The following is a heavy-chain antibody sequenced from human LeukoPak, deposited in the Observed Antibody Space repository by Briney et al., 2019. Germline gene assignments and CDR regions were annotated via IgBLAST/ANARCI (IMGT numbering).Heavy chain of an antibody. V-gene: IGHV1-2*02. CDR2: INPNSGGT. J-gene: IGHJ5*02. CDR1: GYTFTGYY. CDR3: ARDYDYVWGSPSWFDP. Sequence: ASVKVSCKASGYTFTGYYMHWVRQAPGQGLEWMGWINPNSGGTNYAQKFQGRVTMTRDTSISTAYMELSRLRSDDTAVYYCARDYDYVWGSPSWFDPWGQGTLVTVSS. D-gene: IGHD3-16*01.